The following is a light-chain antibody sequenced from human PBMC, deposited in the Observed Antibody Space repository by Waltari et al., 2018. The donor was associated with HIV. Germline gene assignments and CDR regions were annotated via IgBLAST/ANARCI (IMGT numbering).Light chain of an antibody. Sequence: DIQMTQSPSTLSASVGDRVTITCRASQSISYWLAWYQQTPGKAPNLLIYRASNLQSGVPSRFSASGSGTEFTLTISSLQPDDFATYYCQQYQTYSQTFGQGTKVEIQ. CDR3: QQYQTYSQT. CDR2: RAS. CDR1: QSISYW. J-gene: IGKJ1*01. V-gene: IGKV1-5*03.